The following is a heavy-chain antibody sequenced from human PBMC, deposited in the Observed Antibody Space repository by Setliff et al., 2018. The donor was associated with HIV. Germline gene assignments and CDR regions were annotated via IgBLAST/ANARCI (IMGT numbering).Heavy chain of an antibody. V-gene: IGHV4-59*11. J-gene: IGHJ3*02. Sequence: SETLSLTCTVSGASINSHYWNWVRQSPAKGLEWIGYYYNGGTSYNPSLQSRVTISVDTPKNQFSLHLNSVTAADTAVYYCARKEKGGAFDIWGQGRLVTVSS. CDR3: ARKEKGGAFDI. CDR1: GASINSHY. CDR2: YYNGGT.